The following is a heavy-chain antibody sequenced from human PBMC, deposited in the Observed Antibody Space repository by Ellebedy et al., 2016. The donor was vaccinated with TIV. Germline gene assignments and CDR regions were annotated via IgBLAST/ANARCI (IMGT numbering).Heavy chain of an antibody. CDR1: GGSISSGGYS. D-gene: IGHD4-17*01. CDR2: IYHSGST. Sequence: MPSETLSLTCAVSGGSISSGGYSWSWIRQPPGKGLEWIGYIYHSGSTYYNPSRKSRVTISVDRYKNQFSLKLSSVTAADTAVYYCARVGASYRDYDSAFDIWGQGTMVTVSS. V-gene: IGHV4-30-2*01. CDR3: ARVGASYRDYDSAFDI. J-gene: IGHJ3*02.